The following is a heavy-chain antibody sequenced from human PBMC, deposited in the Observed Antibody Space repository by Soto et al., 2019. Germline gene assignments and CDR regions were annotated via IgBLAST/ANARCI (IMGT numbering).Heavy chain of an antibody. CDR3: ARSPDGSESLHGMDD. CDR2: IYSGGST. CDR1: GFTVSSNY. Sequence: GGSLRLSCAASGFTVSSNYMSWVRQAPGKGLEWVSDIYSGGSTYYADSVKGRFNITRHKSKDTQYLQMNSLRTEDTAVYYYARSPDGSESLHGMDDWGQGTTVTVSS. J-gene: IGHJ6*02. V-gene: IGHV3-53*04. D-gene: IGHD3-10*01.